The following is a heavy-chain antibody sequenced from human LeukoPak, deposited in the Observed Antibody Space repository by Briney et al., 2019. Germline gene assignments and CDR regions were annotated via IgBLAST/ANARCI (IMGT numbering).Heavy chain of an antibody. CDR1: GFTFSTYW. V-gene: IGHV3-23*01. CDR3: AKDRPDYYGSGSYS. D-gene: IGHD3-10*01. CDR2: ISGSGGST. Sequence: GGSLRLSCAASGFTFSTYWMTWVRQAPGKGLEWVSAISGSGGSTYYADSVKGRFTISRDNSKNTLYLQMNSLRAEDTAVYYCAKDRPDYYGSGSYSWGQGTLVTVSS. J-gene: IGHJ4*02.